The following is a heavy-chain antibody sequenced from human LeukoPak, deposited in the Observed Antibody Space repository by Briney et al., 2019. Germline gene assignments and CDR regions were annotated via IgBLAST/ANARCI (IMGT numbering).Heavy chain of an antibody. D-gene: IGHD1-26*01. CDR2: IYYSGST. J-gene: IGHJ2*01. CDR3: ARVVPNVKKNIVGATKGALYWYFDL. V-gene: IGHV4-59*01. CDR1: GGSISSYY. Sequence: SETLSLTCTVSGGSISSYYWSWIRQPPGKGLEWIGYIYYSGSTNYNPSLKSRVTIPVDTSKNQFSLKLSSVTAADTAVYYCARVVPNVKKNIVGATKGALYWYFDLWGRGTLVTVSS.